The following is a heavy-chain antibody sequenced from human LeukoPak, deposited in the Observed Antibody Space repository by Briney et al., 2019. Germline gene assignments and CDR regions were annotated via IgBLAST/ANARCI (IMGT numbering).Heavy chain of an antibody. Sequence: GGSLRLSCAASGFTFSSYAMSWVRQAPGKGLEWVSAISGSGGSTYYADSVKGRFTISRDNSKNTLYLQMNSLRAEDAAVYYCAKGQRFYGEYYFDYWGQGTLVTVSS. V-gene: IGHV3-23*01. CDR1: GFTFSSYA. D-gene: IGHD4-17*01. CDR3: AKGQRFYGEYYFDY. CDR2: ISGSGGST. J-gene: IGHJ4*02.